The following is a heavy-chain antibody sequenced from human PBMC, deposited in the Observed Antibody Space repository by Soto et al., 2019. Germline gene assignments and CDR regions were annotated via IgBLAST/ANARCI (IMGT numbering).Heavy chain of an antibody. V-gene: IGHV3-23*01. CDR2: ISGSGGST. Sequence: GGSLRLSCAASGFTFSSSAMSWVRQAPGKGLEWVSSISGSGGSTYYADSVKGRFTISRDNSKNTLYLQMNSLRAGDTALYYCAKDRGRGDAFDIWGQGTMVTVSS. J-gene: IGHJ3*02. CDR1: GFTFSSSA. D-gene: IGHD3-10*01. CDR3: AKDRGRGDAFDI.